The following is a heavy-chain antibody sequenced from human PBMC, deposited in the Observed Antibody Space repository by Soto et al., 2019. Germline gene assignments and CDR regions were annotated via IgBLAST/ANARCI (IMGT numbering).Heavy chain of an antibody. D-gene: IGHD4-17*01. V-gene: IGHV1-3*01. Sequence: ASVKVSCKASGYTFIDYGITWVRQAPGQGLEWMGWINAGNGNTKYSQKFQGRVTITRDTSASTAYMELSSLRSEDTAVYYCASADDYGDYVSAFDIWGQGTMVTVSS. CDR2: INAGNGNT. CDR1: GYTFIDYG. J-gene: IGHJ3*02. CDR3: ASADDYGDYVSAFDI.